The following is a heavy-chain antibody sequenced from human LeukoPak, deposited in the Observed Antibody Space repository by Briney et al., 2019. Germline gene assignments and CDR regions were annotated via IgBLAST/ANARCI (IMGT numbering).Heavy chain of an antibody. Sequence: PGGSLRLSCAASGFTFSSYATSWVRQAPGKGLEWVSAISGSGGSTYYADSVKGRFTISRDNSKNTLYLQMNSLRAEDTAVYYCAKEFIVVVPAAINAFDIWGQGTMVTVSS. D-gene: IGHD2-2*01. CDR3: AKEFIVVVPAAINAFDI. CDR2: ISGSGGST. V-gene: IGHV3-23*01. J-gene: IGHJ3*02. CDR1: GFTFSSYA.